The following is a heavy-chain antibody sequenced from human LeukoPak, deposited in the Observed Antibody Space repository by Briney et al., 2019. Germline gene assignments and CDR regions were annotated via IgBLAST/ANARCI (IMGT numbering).Heavy chain of an antibody. CDR2: IARKTEGATT. V-gene: IGHV3-15*04. D-gene: IGHD5-12*01. CDR1: GLTFSNAW. Sequence: PGGSLRLSCAVSGLTFSNAWMSWVRQAPGKGLEWVGRIARKTEGATTDYAAPVKGRFTISRDDSKNTVYLQMNSLETEDTAVYCCTADLFSGDDSEVGGNGTTVTVSS. J-gene: IGHJ6*04. CDR3: TADLFSGDDSEV.